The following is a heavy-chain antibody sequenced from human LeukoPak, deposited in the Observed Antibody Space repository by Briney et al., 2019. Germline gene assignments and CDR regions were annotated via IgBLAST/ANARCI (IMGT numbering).Heavy chain of an antibody. D-gene: IGHD6-6*01. CDR2: TLYDGSKK. CDR3: AKDRSSSGYWYFDL. Sequence: GGSLRLSCAASGFTFSHYYMSWVRQAPGKGLEWVAVTLYDGSKKYYADSVKGRFTISRDNSKNTLYLQMNSLRAEDTAVYYCAKDRSSSGYWYFDLWGRGTLVTVSS. V-gene: IGHV3-30*18. CDR1: GFTFSHYY. J-gene: IGHJ2*01.